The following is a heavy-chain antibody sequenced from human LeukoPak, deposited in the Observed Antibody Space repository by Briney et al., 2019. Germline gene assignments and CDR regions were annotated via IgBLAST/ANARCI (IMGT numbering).Heavy chain of an antibody. J-gene: IGHJ4*02. V-gene: IGHV3-30*04. CDR3: ARDLWPSSGGSCYFCY. CDR1: GFTFSSYA. D-gene: IGHD2-15*01. CDR2: ISYDGSNK. Sequence: GGSLRLSCAASGFTFSSYAMHWVRQAPGKGLEWVAVISYDGSNKYYADSVKGRFTISRDNSKNTLYLQMNSLRAEDTAVYYCARDLWPSSGGSCYFCYRGQGTLVTVSS.